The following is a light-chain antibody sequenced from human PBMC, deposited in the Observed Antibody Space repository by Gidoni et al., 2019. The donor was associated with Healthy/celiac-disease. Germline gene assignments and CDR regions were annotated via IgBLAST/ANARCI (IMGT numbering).Light chain of an antibody. CDR1: QSVSSN. CDR2: GAS. Sequence: EIVMTQSPATLSVSPGERATLSCRASQSVSSNLAWYQQQPGQAPRLLIYGASTRATGIPARFSGSGSGTEFTLTISSLQSEDFAVYYCQQYNTWPAFGPGTKVDIK. V-gene: IGKV3-15*01. CDR3: QQYNTWPA. J-gene: IGKJ3*01.